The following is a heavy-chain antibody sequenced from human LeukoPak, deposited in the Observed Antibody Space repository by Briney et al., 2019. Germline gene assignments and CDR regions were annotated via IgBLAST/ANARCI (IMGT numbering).Heavy chain of an antibody. Sequence: GGSLRLSCAASGFTFSHQWLTWVRQGPGKGPEWVANIYLDGSETNYLDSVKGRFTISRDKAKNSLYLQMNSLGAEDTAVYYCARGHYGMDVWGQGTTVTVSS. V-gene: IGHV3-7*04. CDR1: GFTFSHQW. J-gene: IGHJ6*02. CDR2: IYLDGSET. CDR3: ARGHYGMDV.